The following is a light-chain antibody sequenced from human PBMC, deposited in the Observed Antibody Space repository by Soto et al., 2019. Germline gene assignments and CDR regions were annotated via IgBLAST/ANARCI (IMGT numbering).Light chain of an antibody. V-gene: IGKV3-20*01. CDR3: QQYGSSPPIT. CDR2: GAS. J-gene: IGKJ5*01. Sequence: EIVLTQSPGTLSLSPGERATLSCRASQSVSSSYLAWYQQKPGQAPRLLIYGASSRATGIPDRFSGSGSGTDFTLITSRLEPDDFAVYYCQQYGSSPPITFGQGTRLEIK. CDR1: QSVSSSY.